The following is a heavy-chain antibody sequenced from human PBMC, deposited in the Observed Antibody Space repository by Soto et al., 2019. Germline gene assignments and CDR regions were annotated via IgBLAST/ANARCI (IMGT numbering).Heavy chain of an antibody. CDR3: ARQNVRFLKP. J-gene: IGHJ5*02. D-gene: IGHD3-3*01. CDR1: GGSFSGYY. CDR2: INHSGST. V-gene: IGHV4-34*01. Sequence: QVQLQQWGAGLLKPSETLSLTCAVYGGSFSGYYWSWIRQPPGKGLEWIGEINHSGSTNYNPSLKSRVTISVDTSKNQFSLKLSSVTAADTAVYYCARQNVRFLKPWGQGTLVTVAS.